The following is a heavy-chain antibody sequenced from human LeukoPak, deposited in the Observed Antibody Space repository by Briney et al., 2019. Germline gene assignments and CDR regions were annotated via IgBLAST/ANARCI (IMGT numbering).Heavy chain of an antibody. CDR3: ARGGWELRMLDYFDY. CDR2: ISSSSSYI. D-gene: IGHD1-26*01. V-gene: IGHV3-21*01. CDR1: GFTFSSYS. J-gene: IGHJ4*02. Sequence: PGGSLRLSCAASGFTFSSYSMNWVRQAPGKGLEWVPSISSSSSYIYYADSVKGRFTISRDNAKNSLYLQMNSLRAEDTAVYYCARGGWELRMLDYFDYWGQGTLVTVSS.